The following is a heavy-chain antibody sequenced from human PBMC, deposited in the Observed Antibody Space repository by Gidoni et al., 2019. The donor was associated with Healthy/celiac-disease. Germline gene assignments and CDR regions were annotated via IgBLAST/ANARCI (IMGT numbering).Heavy chain of an antibody. J-gene: IGHJ4*02. CDR1: GFTFSRYA. CDR2: ISGSGGST. D-gene: IGHD3-10*01. CDR3: AKTGWFGESTALTVDY. V-gene: IGHV3-23*01. Sequence: EVQLLESGGGLVQPGGSLRLPCAASGFTFSRYAMSWVRQAPGKGLVWVSAISGSGGSTYYADSVKGRFTISRDNSKNTLYLQMNSLRAEDTAVYYCAKTGWFGESTALTVDYWGQGTLVTVSS.